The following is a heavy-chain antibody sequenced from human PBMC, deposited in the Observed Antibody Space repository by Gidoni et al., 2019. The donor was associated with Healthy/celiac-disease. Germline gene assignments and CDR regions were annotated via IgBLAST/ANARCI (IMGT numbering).Heavy chain of an antibody. CDR2: IKQDGSEK. V-gene: IGHV3-7*01. CDR3: ARASGSYPGGFDY. D-gene: IGHD1-26*01. Sequence: EVQLVESGGGLVQPGGSLRLSCAASGFTFSSYWMSWVRQAPGKGLEWVANIKQDGSEKYYVDSVKGRFTISRDNAKNSLYLQMNSLRAEDTAVYYCARASGSYPGGFDYWGQGTLVTVSS. CDR1: GFTFSSYW. J-gene: IGHJ4*02.